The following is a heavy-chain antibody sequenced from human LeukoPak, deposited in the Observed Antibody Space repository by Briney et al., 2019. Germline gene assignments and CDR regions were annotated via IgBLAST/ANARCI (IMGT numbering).Heavy chain of an antibody. D-gene: IGHD1-7*01. V-gene: IGHV4-34*01. CDR3: ARGHWNYRLGHYYYMDV. CDR2: INHSGST. J-gene: IGHJ6*03. CDR1: GGSFSGYY. Sequence: SETLSLTCAVYGGSFSGYYWSWIRQPPGKGLEWIGEINHSGSTNYNPSLKSRVTVSVDTSKNQFSLKLSSVTAADTAVYYCARGHWNYRLGHYYYMDVWGKGTTVTVSS.